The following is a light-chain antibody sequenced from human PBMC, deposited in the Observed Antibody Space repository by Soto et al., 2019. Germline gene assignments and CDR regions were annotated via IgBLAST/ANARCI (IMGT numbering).Light chain of an antibody. CDR2: DAS. CDR1: QSVSSRY. J-gene: IGKJ3*01. Sequence: EIVLTQSPGTLSLSPGERATLSCSASQSVSSRYLAWYQQKPAQAPRLLIYDASYRAPVIPDRFSGSGSGTDFTLTISRLEPEDFAVYYCQHYGSSYTFGPGTKVDIK. CDR3: QHYGSSYT. V-gene: IGKV3-20*01.